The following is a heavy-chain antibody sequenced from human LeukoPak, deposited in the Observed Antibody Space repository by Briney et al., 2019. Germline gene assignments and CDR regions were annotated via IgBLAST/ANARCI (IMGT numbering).Heavy chain of an antibody. CDR1: GGSFSGYY. Sequence: PSETLSLTCAVYGGSFSGYYWSWIRQPPGKGLEWIGEINHSGSANYNPSLKSRVTISVDTSKNQFSLKLSSVTAADTAVYYCAQCYGSGSSLFQHWGQGTLVTVSS. CDR2: INHSGSA. CDR3: AQCYGSGSSLFQH. J-gene: IGHJ1*01. D-gene: IGHD3-10*01. V-gene: IGHV4-34*01.